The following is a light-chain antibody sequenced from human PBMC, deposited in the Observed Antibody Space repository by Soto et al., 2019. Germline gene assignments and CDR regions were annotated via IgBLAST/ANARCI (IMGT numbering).Light chain of an antibody. Sequence: QSAMAQPASGSGSAGRSIIISCTETSSDVGGYNYVSWYQQHTGKAPKLMIYEVSNRPSGVSNRFSGSKSGNTASLTISGLQAEDEADYYCSSYTSSSTLEVFGTGTKVTVL. CDR3: SSYTSSSTLEV. J-gene: IGLJ1*01. CDR2: EVS. V-gene: IGLV2-14*01. CDR1: SSDVGGYNY.